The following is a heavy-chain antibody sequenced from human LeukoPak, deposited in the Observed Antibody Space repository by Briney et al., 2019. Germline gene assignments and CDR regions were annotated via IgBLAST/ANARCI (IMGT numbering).Heavy chain of an antibody. D-gene: IGHD2-8*02. CDR2: ISSASTYT. CDR1: GFPFTSGFNFSDYY. J-gene: IGHJ4*02. V-gene: IGHV3-11*06. CDR3: ARGGTAAFDY. Sequence: GGSLRRSCAASGFPFTSGFNFSDYYIRCIRQAPGMGLEWVSYISSASTYTNYADSVKARSTTTRDNAYNSLYLQMNSLRAEDTAIYYCARGGTAAFDYWGQGTLVTVSS.